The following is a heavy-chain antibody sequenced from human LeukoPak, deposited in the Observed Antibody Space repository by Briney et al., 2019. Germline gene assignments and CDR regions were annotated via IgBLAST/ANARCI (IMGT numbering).Heavy chain of an antibody. CDR2: MNPNSGNT. V-gene: IGHV1-8*02. J-gene: IGHJ4*02. Sequence: ASVKVSCKASGDIFTGSFIHWVRQATGQGLEWMGWMNPNSGNTGYAQKFQGRVTMTRNSSITTAYMELSSLRSEDTAVYYCARRHGRCSDGSCYYPDYWGQGTLVTVSS. CDR1: GDIFTGSF. D-gene: IGHD2-15*01. CDR3: ARRHGRCSDGSCYYPDY.